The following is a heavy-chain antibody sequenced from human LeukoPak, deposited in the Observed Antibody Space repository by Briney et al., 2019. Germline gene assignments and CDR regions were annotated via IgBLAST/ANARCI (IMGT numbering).Heavy chain of an antibody. Sequence: GRSLRLSCAASGFAFSSYAMHWVRQAPGKGLEWAAVISYDGSNKYYADSVKGRFTISRDNSKNTLYLQMNSLRAEDTAVYYCARAYCSSTSRFSSGWSYPYDYWGQGTLVTVSS. CDR3: ARAYCSSTSRFSSGWSYPYDY. CDR1: GFAFSSYA. V-gene: IGHV3-30*01. CDR2: ISYDGSNK. D-gene: IGHD2-2*01. J-gene: IGHJ4*02.